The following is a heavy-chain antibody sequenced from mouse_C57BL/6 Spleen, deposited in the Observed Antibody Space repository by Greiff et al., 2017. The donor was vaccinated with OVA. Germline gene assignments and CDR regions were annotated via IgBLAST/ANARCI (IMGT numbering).Heavy chain of an antibody. D-gene: IGHD2-2*01. V-gene: IGHV1-69*01. CDR3: ARLVTTLYYFDY. CDR1: GYTFTSYW. J-gene: IGHJ2*01. Sequence: QVQLQQPGAELVMPGASVKLSCKASGYTFTSYWMHWVKQRPGQGLEWIGEIDPSDSYTNYNQKFKGKSTFTVDKSSSTAYMQLSSLTSEDSAVYYCARLVTTLYYFDYWGQGTTLTVSS. CDR2: IDPSDSYT.